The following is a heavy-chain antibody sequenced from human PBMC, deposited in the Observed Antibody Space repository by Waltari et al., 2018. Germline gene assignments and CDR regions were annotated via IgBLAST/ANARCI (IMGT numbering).Heavy chain of an antibody. J-gene: IGHJ4*02. V-gene: IGHV3-48*03. CDR3: ARYYGEYGLDS. Sequence: QLVESGGGLVQPGGSLRLSCVDSGFTLSSYQMVWLRQAPGKGLGGVSYINKCGSLGYYADSVKGRFTVSRDNAKNSLFLQMNSLRVDDSAVYFCARYYGEYGLDSWGQGTLVTVSS. D-gene: IGHD3-16*01. CDR2: INKCGSLG. CDR1: GFTLSSYQ.